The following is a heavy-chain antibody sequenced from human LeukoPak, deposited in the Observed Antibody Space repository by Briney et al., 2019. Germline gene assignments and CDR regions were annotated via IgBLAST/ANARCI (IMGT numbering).Heavy chain of an antibody. CDR3: AKRGAYSPPY. J-gene: IGHJ4*02. V-gene: IGHV3-23*01. CDR1: GFTFSNHG. Sequence: GGTLRLSCAASGFTFSNHGMNWVRQAPGKGLEWVSGISPSGDITYYADSVKGRFTISRDNSKNTLYLEVISLTAEDTAVYYCAKRGAYSPPYWGQGTLVTVSS. D-gene: IGHD5-18*01. CDR2: ISPSGDIT.